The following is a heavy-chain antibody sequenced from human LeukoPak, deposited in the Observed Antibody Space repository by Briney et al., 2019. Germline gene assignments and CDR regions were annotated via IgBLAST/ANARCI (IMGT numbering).Heavy chain of an antibody. D-gene: IGHD3-22*01. J-gene: IGHJ3*02. Sequence: GGSLRLSCAASGFTFSSYSMNWVRQAPGKGLEWVSSISSSSSYIYYADSVKGRFTISRDNAKNSLYLQMNSLRAEDTAVYYCAGEGRGGYNAFDIWGQGTMVTVSS. CDR2: ISSSSSYI. CDR3: AGEGRGGYNAFDI. CDR1: GFTFSSYS. V-gene: IGHV3-21*01.